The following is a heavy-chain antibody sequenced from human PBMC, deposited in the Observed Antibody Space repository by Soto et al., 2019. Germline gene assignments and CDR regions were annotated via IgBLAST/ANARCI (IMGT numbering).Heavy chain of an antibody. CDR2: ISYDGHNE. J-gene: IGHJ6*02. CDR1: GFIFSTYA. D-gene: IGHD2-2*01. CDR3: ARDSGIVLVPVTSMDV. Sequence: QVQLVESGGGVVQPGRSLRLCCAASGFIFSTYAMHWVRQAPGKGLEWVALISYDGHNEYYADSVKGRFTISRDDSENTLYLQMIGLRAEDTAVYYCARDSGIVLVPVTSMDVWGQGTTVTVSS. V-gene: IGHV3-30-3*01.